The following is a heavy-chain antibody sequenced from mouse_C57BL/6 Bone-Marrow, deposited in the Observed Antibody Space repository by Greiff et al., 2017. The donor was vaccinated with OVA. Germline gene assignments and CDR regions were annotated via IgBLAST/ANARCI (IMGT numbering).Heavy chain of an antibody. Sequence: EVQLQQSGPELVKPGASVKISCKASGYTFTDYYMNWVKQSHGKSLEWIGDINPNNGGTSYNQKFKGKATLTVDKSSSTAYMELRSLTSEDSAVYYCAREGYYDSWFAYWGQGTLVTVAA. CDR3: AREGYYDSWFAY. CDR1: GYTFTDYY. V-gene: IGHV1-26*01. J-gene: IGHJ3*01. D-gene: IGHD2-4*01. CDR2: INPNNGGT.